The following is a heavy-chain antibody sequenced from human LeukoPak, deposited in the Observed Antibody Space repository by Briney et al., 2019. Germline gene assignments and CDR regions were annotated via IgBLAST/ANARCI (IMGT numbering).Heavy chain of an antibody. Sequence: GGSLRLSCAASGFTFSSHGMNWVRQAPGKGLEWVSGISPSGGITYYTDSVKGRFTISRDNSKNTVSLQMNSLRGEDTAVYYCASGTRYYYGSGSYNGRQFDYWGQGTLVTVSS. D-gene: IGHD3-10*01. V-gene: IGHV3-23*01. J-gene: IGHJ4*02. CDR2: ISPSGGIT. CDR1: GFTFSSHG. CDR3: ASGTRYYYGSGSYNGRQFDY.